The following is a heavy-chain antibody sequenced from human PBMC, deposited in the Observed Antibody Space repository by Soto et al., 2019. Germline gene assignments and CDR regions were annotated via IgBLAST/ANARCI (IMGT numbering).Heavy chain of an antibody. CDR2: IIPLFGTT. Sequence: QVQLVQSGAELKKPGSSVKVSCKASGGTFNSSGISWVRQAPGQGIEWMGGIIPLFGTTNYAQRFKGRVTVTADESTSTVYMHLSSLRFEDTAMYYCARARGTSWYNWFDFWGQGTLVTVSS. J-gene: IGHJ5*01. D-gene: IGHD1-26*01. V-gene: IGHV1-69*01. CDR1: GGTFNSSG. CDR3: ARARGTSWYNWFDF.